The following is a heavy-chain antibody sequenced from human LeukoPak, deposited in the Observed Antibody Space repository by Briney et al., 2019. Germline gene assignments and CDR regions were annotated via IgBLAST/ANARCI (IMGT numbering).Heavy chain of an antibody. Sequence: PGGSLRLSCAASGFTFSSYEMNWVRQAPGKGLEWVSYISSSGSTIYYADSVKGRFTISRDNAKNSLYLQMNSLRAEDTAVYYCAKQGYSYGYVGGYYFDYWGQGTLVTVSS. D-gene: IGHD5-18*01. V-gene: IGHV3-48*03. CDR2: ISSSGSTI. CDR3: AKQGYSYGYVGGYYFDY. CDR1: GFTFSSYE. J-gene: IGHJ4*02.